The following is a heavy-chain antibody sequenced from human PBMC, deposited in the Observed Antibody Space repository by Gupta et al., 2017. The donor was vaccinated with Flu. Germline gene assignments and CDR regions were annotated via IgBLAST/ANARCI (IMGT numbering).Heavy chain of an antibody. CDR2: ISWNGDST. V-gene: IGHV3-20*04. CDR1: GFTLDNYG. Sequence: ATSGFTLDNYGMSWVRQVPGKGLEWVSGISWNGDSTGYADSVKGRFTISKDNAKNSLHLQMNSLRPEDTAFYYCARYGPSNWFDSWGQGTLVTVSS. J-gene: IGHJ5*01. D-gene: IGHD3-10*01. CDR3: ARYGPSNWFDS.